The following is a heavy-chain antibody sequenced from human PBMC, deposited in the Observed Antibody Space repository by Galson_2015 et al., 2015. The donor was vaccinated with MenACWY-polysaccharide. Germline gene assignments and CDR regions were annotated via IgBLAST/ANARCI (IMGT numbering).Heavy chain of an antibody. CDR1: GGSFSDYY. CDR3: ARGDFWSGSPWDF. V-gene: IGHV4-34*01. CDR2: VNHSGNT. Sequence: ETLSLTCAVNGGSFSDYYWTWIRQAPGMRPEWIGEVNHSGNTNYTPSLKSRVTISVDTSKNQFSLKLTSVTVADTAVFYCARGDFWSGSPWDFWGQGTLVTVSS. D-gene: IGHD3-3*01. J-gene: IGHJ4*02.